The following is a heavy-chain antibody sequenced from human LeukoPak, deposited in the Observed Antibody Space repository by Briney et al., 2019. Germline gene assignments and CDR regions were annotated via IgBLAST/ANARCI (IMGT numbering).Heavy chain of an antibody. CDR1: GGTFSSYA. CDR3: ARVGPGRGAYYYYYGMDV. J-gene: IGHJ6*02. CDR2: ISAYNGNT. Sequence: RRASVKVSCKASGGTFSSYAISWVRQAPGQGLEWMGWISAYNGNTNYAQKLQGRVTMTTDTSTSTAYMELRSLRSDDTAVYYCARVGPGRGAYYYYYGMDVWGQGTTVTVSS. V-gene: IGHV1-18*01.